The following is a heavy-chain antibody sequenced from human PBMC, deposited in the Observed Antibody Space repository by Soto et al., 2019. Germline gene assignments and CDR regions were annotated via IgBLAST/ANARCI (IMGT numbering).Heavy chain of an antibody. Sequence: EVQLVESGGGLVKPGGSLRLSCAASGFTFSSYSMNWVRQAPGKGLEWVSSISSSGSYIYYADSVKGRFTISRDNAKNSLYLQMNSLRAEDTAVYYCARGYCSSTSCPLDYYYGMDVWGQGTTVTVSS. CDR1: GFTFSSYS. D-gene: IGHD2-2*01. CDR2: ISSSGSYI. CDR3: ARGYCSSTSCPLDYYYGMDV. J-gene: IGHJ6*02. V-gene: IGHV3-21*01.